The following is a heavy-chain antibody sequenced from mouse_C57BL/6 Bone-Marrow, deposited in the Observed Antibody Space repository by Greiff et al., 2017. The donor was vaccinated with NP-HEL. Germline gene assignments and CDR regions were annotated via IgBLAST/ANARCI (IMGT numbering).Heavy chain of an antibody. D-gene: IGHD2-2*01. CDR3: AREETWLRGRPFYYAMDY. CDR2: INPNNGGT. V-gene: IGHV1-26*01. Sequence: EVQLQQSGPELVKPGASVKISCKASGYTFTDYYMNWVKQSHGKSLEWIGDINPNNGGTSYNQKFKGKATLTVDKSSSTAYMELRSLTSEDSAVYYCAREETWLRGRPFYYAMDYWGQGTSVTVSS. CDR1: GYTFTDYY. J-gene: IGHJ4*01.